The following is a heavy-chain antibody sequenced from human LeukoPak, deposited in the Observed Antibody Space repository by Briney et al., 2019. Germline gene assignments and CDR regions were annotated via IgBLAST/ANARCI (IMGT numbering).Heavy chain of an antibody. J-gene: IGHJ3*02. V-gene: IGHV3-53*01. CDR2: IYSGGST. CDR3: ARGTQATVTSAGGAFDI. D-gene: IGHD4-17*01. Sequence: PGGSLRLSCAASGFTLSNYWMSWVRQAPGKGLEWVSVIYSGGSTYYADSVKGRFTISRDNSKNTLYLQMNSLRAEDTAVYYCARGTQATVTSAGGAFDIWGQGTMVTVSS. CDR1: GFTLSNYW.